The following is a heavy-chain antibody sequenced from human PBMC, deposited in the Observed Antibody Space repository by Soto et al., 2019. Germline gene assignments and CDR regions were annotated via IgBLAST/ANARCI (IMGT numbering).Heavy chain of an antibody. CDR1: GYTFTGYY. J-gene: IGHJ6*03. CDR2: INPNSGGT. V-gene: IGHV1-2*04. CDR3: ARDGGYCSSTSCYGGLRYYYYMDV. D-gene: IGHD2-2*01. Sequence: QVQLVQSGAEVKKPGASVKVSCKASGYTFTGYYMHWVRQAPGQGLEWMGWINPNSGGTNYAQKFQGWVNMTRDTSIRTDYMEQSRLRSDDTVVYYCARDGGYCSSTSCYGGLRYYYYMDVWGKGTTVTVSS.